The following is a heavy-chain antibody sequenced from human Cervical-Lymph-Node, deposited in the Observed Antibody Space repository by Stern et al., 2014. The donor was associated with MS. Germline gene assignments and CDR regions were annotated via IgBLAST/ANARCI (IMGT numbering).Heavy chain of an antibody. V-gene: IGHV4-59*01. J-gene: IGHJ5*02. D-gene: IGHD3-3*01. CDR3: ARTIFGDFDP. CDR2: IYYSGST. CDR1: GGSIRSYY. Sequence: VQLLEPGPGLVKPSETLSLTCTVPGGSIRSYYWSWIRQPPGKGLEWIGYIYYSGSTNYNPSLKSRVTISVDTSKNQFSLKLSSVTAADTAVYYCARTIFGDFDPWGQGTLVTVSS.